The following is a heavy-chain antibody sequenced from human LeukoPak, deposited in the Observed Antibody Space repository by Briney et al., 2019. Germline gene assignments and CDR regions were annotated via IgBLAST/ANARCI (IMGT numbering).Heavy chain of an antibody. CDR3: ARLRGSGWPRRYYYYMDV. J-gene: IGHJ6*03. CDR2: VYYSGST. Sequence: PSETLSLTCTVSDGSIISSSYYWGWIRQPPGKGLEWIGSVYYSGSTSYNPSLKSRVTISVATSKNQFSLRLSSVTAADTAMYYCARLRGSGWPRRYYYYMDVWGKGTTVTVSS. CDR1: DGSIISSSYY. V-gene: IGHV4-39*07. D-gene: IGHD6-19*01.